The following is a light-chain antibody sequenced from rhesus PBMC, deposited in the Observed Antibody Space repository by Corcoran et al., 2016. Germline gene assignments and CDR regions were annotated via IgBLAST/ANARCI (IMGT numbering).Light chain of an antibody. V-gene: IGKV1-69*01. CDR2: RAS. J-gene: IGKJ2*01. CDR1: QGISNW. Sequence: DIQMTQSPSSLSASVGDRVTITCRASQGISNWLAWYQQTPGKASKLMIYRASNLETGVQSRFSGSGSGTDFTLTISSLQPEDIATYYCQQHDNSPHSFGQGTKVEIK. CDR3: QQHDNSPHS.